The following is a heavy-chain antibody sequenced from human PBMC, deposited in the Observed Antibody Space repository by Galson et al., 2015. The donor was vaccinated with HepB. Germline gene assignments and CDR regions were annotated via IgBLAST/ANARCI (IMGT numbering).Heavy chain of an antibody. D-gene: IGHD2-21*02. V-gene: IGHV3-23*01. J-gene: IGHJ4*02. Sequence: SLRLSCAASGFTFNAFAMSWVRQAPGKGPEWVSVISGAGGTTNYADSVKGRFTISRDNSKNTLYLQMNSLRAEDTAVYYCAGGVTPERFDYWGQGTLVTVSS. CDR2: ISGAGGTT. CDR1: GFTFNAFA. CDR3: AGGVTPERFDY.